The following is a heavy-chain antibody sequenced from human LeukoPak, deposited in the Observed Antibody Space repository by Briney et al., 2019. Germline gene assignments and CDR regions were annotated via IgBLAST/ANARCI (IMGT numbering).Heavy chain of an antibody. V-gene: IGHV4-4*07. CDR1: GGSISGYY. CDR3: AREVRFLDTYYYYMDV. Sequence: SETLSLTCTVSGGSISGYYWSWIRQPAGKGLEWIGRIYSSGSTNYNPSLRSRVAISMDTSKNQFSLKMNSVTAADTAVYYCAREVRFLDTYYYYMDVWGKGTTVTVSS. D-gene: IGHD3-3*01. CDR2: IYSSGST. J-gene: IGHJ6*03.